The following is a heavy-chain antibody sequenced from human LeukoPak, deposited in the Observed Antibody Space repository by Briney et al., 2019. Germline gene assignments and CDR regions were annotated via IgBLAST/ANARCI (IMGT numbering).Heavy chain of an antibody. Sequence: GESLKISCKGSGYSFTSYGISWVRQAPGQGLEWMGWISAYNGNTNYAQKLQGRVTMTTDTSTSTAYMELRSLRSDDTAVYYCARDLDAGVLWFGELSLWGQGTLVTVSS. CDR2: ISAYNGNT. CDR1: GYSFTSYG. V-gene: IGHV1-18*01. J-gene: IGHJ4*02. CDR3: ARDLDAGVLWFGELSL. D-gene: IGHD3-10*01.